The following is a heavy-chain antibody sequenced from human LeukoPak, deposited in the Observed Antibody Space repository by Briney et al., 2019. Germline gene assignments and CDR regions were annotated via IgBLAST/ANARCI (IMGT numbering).Heavy chain of an antibody. CDR1: GYTFTGYY. CDR3: ARAVGVVVPAAMGL. D-gene: IGHD2-2*01. Sequence: GASVKVSCKASGYTFTGYYMNWVRQAPGQGLEWMGWINPNSGGTNYAQKFQGRVTMTRDTSISTAYMELSRLRSDDAAVYYCARAVGVVVPAAMGLWGQETLVTVSS. V-gene: IGHV1-2*02. J-gene: IGHJ4*02. CDR2: INPNSGGT.